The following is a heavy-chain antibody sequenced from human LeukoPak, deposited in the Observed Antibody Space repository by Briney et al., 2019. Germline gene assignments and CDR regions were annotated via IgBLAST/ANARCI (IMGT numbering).Heavy chain of an antibody. D-gene: IGHD2-15*01. CDR2: IYSDGTT. V-gene: IGHV3-53*01. CDR3: GRDYCSGGSCFEY. Sequence: GGSLRLSCAASGFTVSSNYMSWVRQAPGKGLEGVSVIYSDGTTKYADSVKGRFTISRDNSKNTLYLQMNSLRVEDTAVYYCGRDYCSGGSCFEYWGQGTLVTVSS. J-gene: IGHJ4*02. CDR1: GFTVSSNY.